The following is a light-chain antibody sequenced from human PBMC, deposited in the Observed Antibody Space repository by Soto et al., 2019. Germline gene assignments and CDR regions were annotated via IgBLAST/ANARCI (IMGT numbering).Light chain of an antibody. J-gene: IGKJ4*01. CDR2: GAS. CDR1: QGVRSN. Sequence: EIVMTQSPATLSVSPGERATLSCRASQGVRSNLAWYQQIPGQAPRLLMYGASTRATGIPARFSGSGSGTEFSLTISSLQPEDFAVYYCQQYNNWPLTFGGGTKVEIK. V-gene: IGKV3-15*01. CDR3: QQYNNWPLT.